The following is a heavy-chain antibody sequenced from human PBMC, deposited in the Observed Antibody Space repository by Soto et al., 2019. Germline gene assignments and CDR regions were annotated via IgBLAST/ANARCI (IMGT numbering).Heavy chain of an antibody. J-gene: IGHJ4*02. CDR1: GFTVSSNY. D-gene: IGHD4-17*01. CDR2: ICSGGST. CDR3: ARESPYGDAGFDY. Sequence: EVQLVESGGGLVQPGGSLRLSCAASGFTVSSNYMSWVRQAPGKGLEWVSVICSGGSTYYADSVKGRFTISRDNSKNTLYLQMNSLRAEDTAVYYCARESPYGDAGFDYWGQGTLVTVSS. V-gene: IGHV3-66*01.